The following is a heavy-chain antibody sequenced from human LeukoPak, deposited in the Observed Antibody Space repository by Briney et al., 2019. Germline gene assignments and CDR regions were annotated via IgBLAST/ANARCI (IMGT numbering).Heavy chain of an antibody. V-gene: IGHV3-23*01. CDR1: GFTFSSYA. J-gene: IGHJ4*02. CDR2: IRGSGGST. CDR3: AKTVRGRREPPRITMPLVDY. D-gene: IGHD3-10*01. Sequence: GGSLRLSCAASGFTFSSYAMSWVRQAPGKGLEGGSAIRGSGGSTYYADSVKGRFTISRDNSKNTLYLQMNSLRAEDTAVYYCAKTVRGRREPPRITMPLVDYWGQGTLVTVSS.